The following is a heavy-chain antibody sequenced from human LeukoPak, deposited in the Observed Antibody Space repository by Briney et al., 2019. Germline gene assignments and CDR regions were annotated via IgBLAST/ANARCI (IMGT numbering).Heavy chain of an antibody. J-gene: IGHJ2*01. CDR1: GGSISTYY. Sequence: SETLSLTSTLSGGSISTYYWTWIRQPPGKGLEWIGYIYYTGSTNYNPSLKSRVTISVDTSKNQFPLKLSSVTAADTAVYYCARYYYDSSGAWRYYDLWGRGTLVTVSS. D-gene: IGHD3-22*01. CDR2: IYYTGST. CDR3: ARYYYDSSGAWRYYDL. V-gene: IGHV4-59*01.